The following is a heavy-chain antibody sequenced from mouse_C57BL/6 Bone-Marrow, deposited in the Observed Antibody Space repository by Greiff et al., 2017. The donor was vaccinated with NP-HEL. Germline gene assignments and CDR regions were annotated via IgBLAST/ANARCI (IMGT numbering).Heavy chain of an antibody. CDR2: IRNKANGYTT. CDR3: AIIPSITTVGPYWYFDV. D-gene: IGHD1-1*01. CDR1: GFTFTDYY. Sequence: EVKVVESGGGLVQPGGSLSLSCAASGFTFTDYYMSWVRQPPGKALEWLGFIRNKANGYTTEYSASVKGRFTISRDNYQSILYLQMNALRAEDSATYYCAIIPSITTVGPYWYFDVWGTGTTVTVSS. V-gene: IGHV7-3*01. J-gene: IGHJ1*03.